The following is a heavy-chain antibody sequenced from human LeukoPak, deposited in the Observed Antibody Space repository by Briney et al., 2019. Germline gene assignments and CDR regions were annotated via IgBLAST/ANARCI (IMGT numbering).Heavy chain of an antibody. D-gene: IGHD2-2*01. J-gene: IGHJ3*02. Sequence: PSQTLSLTCTVSGGSIASDNYFWSWIRQHPEKGLEWIGYIFYSGTTYYNPSLKSRVTISVDTSKNQFSLKLNSVIAADTAVYYCAREVNEPASADAFDIWGQGTMVTVSS. CDR2: IFYSGTT. V-gene: IGHV4-31*03. CDR3: AREVNEPASADAFDI. CDR1: GGSIASDNYF.